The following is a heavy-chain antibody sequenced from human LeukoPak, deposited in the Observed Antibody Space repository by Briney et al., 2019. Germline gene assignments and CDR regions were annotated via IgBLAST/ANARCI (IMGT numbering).Heavy chain of an antibody. CDR1: GGSFSGYY. CDR2: IYYSGST. J-gene: IGHJ3*02. V-gene: IGHV4-59*01. D-gene: IGHD6-19*01. Sequence: SETLSLTCAVYGGSFSGYYWSWIRQPPGKGLEWIGYIYYSGSTNYNPSLKSRVTISVDTSKNQFSLKLSSVTAADTAVYYCARGSVGSGWYHIDAFDIWGQGTMVTVSS. CDR3: ARGSVGSGWYHIDAFDI.